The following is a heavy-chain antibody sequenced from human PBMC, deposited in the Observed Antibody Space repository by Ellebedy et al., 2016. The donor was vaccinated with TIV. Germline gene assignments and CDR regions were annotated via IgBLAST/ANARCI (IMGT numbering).Heavy chain of an antibody. J-gene: IGHJ6*02. CDR2: ISSSGNYI. D-gene: IGHD3-16*02. CDR1: GFTFSSYS. Sequence: GGSLRLSXAASGFTFSSYSMNWVRQAPGKGLEWVSSISSSGNYIYYADSVKGRFTISRDNAKNSLYLQMNSLRAEDTAVYYCARDLHYDYIWGSYRLNGVDVWGQGTTVTVSS. V-gene: IGHV3-21*01. CDR3: ARDLHYDYIWGSYRLNGVDV.